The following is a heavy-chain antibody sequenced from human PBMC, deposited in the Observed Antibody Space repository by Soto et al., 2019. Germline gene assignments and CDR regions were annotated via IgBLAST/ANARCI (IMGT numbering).Heavy chain of an antibody. CDR2: TYYRSKWYN. J-gene: IGHJ6*03. Sequence: PSQTLSLTCAISGDSVSSNSAAWNWIRQSPSRGLEWLGRTYYRSKWYNDYAVSVKSRITINPDTSKNQFSLQLNSVTPEDTAVYYCARLHSIAAPKGDYYYYYMDVWGKGTTVTVSS. V-gene: IGHV6-1*01. CDR3: ARLHSIAAPKGDYYYYYMDV. D-gene: IGHD6-25*01. CDR1: GDSVSSNSAA.